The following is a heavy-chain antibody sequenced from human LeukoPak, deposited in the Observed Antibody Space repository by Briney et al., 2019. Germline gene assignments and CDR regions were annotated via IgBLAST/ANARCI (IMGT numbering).Heavy chain of an antibody. D-gene: IGHD3-22*01. CDR2: IYTSGST. V-gene: IGHV4-4*07. J-gene: IGHJ6*02. Sequence: SETLSLTCTVSGGSISSYYWSWIRQPAGKGLEWIGRIYTSGSTNYNPSLKSRVTMSVDTSKNQFSLKLSSVTAADTAVYYCARDGYDSGGYYYYYYGMDVWGQGTTVTVSS. CDR1: GGSISSYY. CDR3: ARDGYDSGGYYYYYYGMDV.